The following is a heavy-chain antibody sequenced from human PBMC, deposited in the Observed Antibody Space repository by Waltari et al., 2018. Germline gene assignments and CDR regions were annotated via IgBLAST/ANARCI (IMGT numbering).Heavy chain of an antibody. V-gene: IGHV3-9*01. CDR3: ATLIAVAGRGWFDP. J-gene: IGHJ5*02. D-gene: IGHD6-19*01. CDR1: GFTFADYA. Sequence: EVQLVESGGGLVQPGRSLRLSCAASGFTFADYAMHWVRQAPGKGLEWGSGISWNSGSIGYADSVKGRFTSSRDNAKNSLYLQMNSLRAEDTALYYCATLIAVAGRGWFDPWGQGTLVTVSS. CDR2: ISWNSGSI.